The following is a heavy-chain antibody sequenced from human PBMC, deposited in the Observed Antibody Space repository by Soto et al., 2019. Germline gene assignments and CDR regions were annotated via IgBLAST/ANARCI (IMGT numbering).Heavy chain of an antibody. CDR2: ISGSGGST. J-gene: IGHJ1*01. CDR1: GFTFSSYA. D-gene: IGHD6-25*01. CDR3: AKDRLGGQPEYFQH. Sequence: GESLKISCAASGFTFSSYAMSWVRQAPGKGLEWVSAISGSGGSTYYADSVKGRFTISRDNSKNTLYLQMNSLRAEDTAVYYCAKDRLGGQPEYFQHWGQGTLVTVS. V-gene: IGHV3-23*01.